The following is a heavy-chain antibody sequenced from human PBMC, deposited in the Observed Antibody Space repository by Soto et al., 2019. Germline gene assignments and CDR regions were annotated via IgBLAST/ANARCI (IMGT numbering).Heavy chain of an antibody. D-gene: IGHD3-22*01. Sequence: QPGGSLRLSCAASGFTFSSYGMHWVRQAPGKGLEWVAVISYDGSNKYYADSVKGRFTISRDNSKNTLYLQMNSLRAEDTAVYYCAKEHDSSGYYSAADYWGQGTLVTVS. V-gene: IGHV3-30*18. J-gene: IGHJ4*02. CDR3: AKEHDSSGYYSAADY. CDR2: ISYDGSNK. CDR1: GFTFSSYG.